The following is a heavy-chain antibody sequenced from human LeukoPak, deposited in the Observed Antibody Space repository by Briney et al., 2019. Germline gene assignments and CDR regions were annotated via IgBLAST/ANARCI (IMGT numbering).Heavy chain of an antibody. CDR2: VSNSGDNT. CDR1: GITFSTYA. CDR3: AKDGLRGYDFDS. Sequence: GGSLRHSCEVSGITFSTYAMAWVRQAPGKGLEWVSTVSNSGDNTYHADSVKGRFTISRDNSKNTVFLQMNRLRGEDTAIYFCAKDGLRGYDFDSWGQGTLVTVAS. V-gene: IGHV3-23*01. J-gene: IGHJ5*01. D-gene: IGHD5-12*01.